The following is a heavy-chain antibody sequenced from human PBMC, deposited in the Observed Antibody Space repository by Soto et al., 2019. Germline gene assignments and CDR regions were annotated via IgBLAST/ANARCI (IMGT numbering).Heavy chain of an antibody. J-gene: IGHJ4*02. V-gene: IGHV3-33*01. CDR2: IWYDGSNK. Sequence: GGSLRLSCAASGFTFSSYGMHWVRQAPGKGLEWVAVIWYDGSNKYYADSVKGRFTISRDNSKNTLYLQMNSLRAEDTAVYYCARADYDILTGYPGGGDYWGQGTLVTVSS. CDR3: ARADYDILTGYPGGGDY. D-gene: IGHD3-9*01. CDR1: GFTFSSYG.